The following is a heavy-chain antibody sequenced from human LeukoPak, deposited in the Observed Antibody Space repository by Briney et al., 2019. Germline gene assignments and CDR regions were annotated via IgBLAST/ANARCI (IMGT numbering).Heavy chain of an antibody. CDR3: AKEATGCSTTSCYIDY. D-gene: IGHD2-2*02. J-gene: IGHJ4*02. CDR2: ISGSGGSA. Sequence: GGSLRLSCAASRFTFSTYGMSWVRQAPGKGLEWVTAISGSGGSAYYADSVKGRFTTSRDNSKNTLYLQMNSLRAEDTAVYYCAKEATGCSTTSCYIDYWGQGTLVTVSS. V-gene: IGHV3-23*01. CDR1: RFTFSTYG.